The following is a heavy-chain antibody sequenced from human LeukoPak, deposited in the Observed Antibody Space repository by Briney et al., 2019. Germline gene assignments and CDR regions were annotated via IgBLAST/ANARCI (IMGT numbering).Heavy chain of an antibody. J-gene: IGHJ4*02. D-gene: IGHD2-2*01. Sequence: ASVKVSCKASGYTFTDYYMHWVRQAPAQGFEWMGWINPNDGDTNYAQKFQGRVTMTRDTSISTAHMEVSRLRSDDTAVYYCARANFLYCSSSTCLFDYWGQGTVVTVSS. CDR3: ARANFLYCSSSTCLFDY. V-gene: IGHV1-2*02. CDR2: INPNDGDT. CDR1: GYTFTDYY.